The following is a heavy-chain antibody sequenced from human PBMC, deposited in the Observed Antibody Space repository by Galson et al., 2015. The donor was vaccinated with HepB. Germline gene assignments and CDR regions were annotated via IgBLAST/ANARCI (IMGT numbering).Heavy chain of an antibody. V-gene: IGHV3-30*02. D-gene: IGHD2-2*01. CDR1: GFTFSSYG. CDR3: AKDLGYCSSTSCPPGYYYGMDV. J-gene: IGHJ6*02. Sequence: SLRLSCAASGFTFSSYGMHWVRQAPGKGLEWVAFIRYDGSNKYYADSVKGRFTISRDNSKNTMYVQMNSLRAEDTAVYYCAKDLGYCSSTSCPPGYYYGMDVWGQGTTVTVSS. CDR2: IRYDGSNK.